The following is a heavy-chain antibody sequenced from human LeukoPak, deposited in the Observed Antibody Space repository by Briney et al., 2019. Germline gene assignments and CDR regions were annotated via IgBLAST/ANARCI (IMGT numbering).Heavy chain of an antibody. J-gene: IGHJ4*02. CDR2: ISGSGDST. D-gene: IGHD6-19*01. V-gene: IGHV3-23*01. Sequence: GGSLRLSCVASGLNFNSHTMKWVRQAPGKGLEWVSAISGSGDSTYYADSVKGRFTISRDNSKNTLYLQMNSLRAEDTAVYYCAKEEQWLVPPLGFDYWGQGTLVTVSS. CDR3: AKEEQWLVPPLGFDY. CDR1: GLNFNSHT.